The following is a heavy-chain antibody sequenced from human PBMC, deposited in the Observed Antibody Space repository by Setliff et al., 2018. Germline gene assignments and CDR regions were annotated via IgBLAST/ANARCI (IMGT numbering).Heavy chain of an antibody. Sequence: PSETLSLTCTVSGGSISSSSYYWGWIRQPPGKGLEWIGSIYYSGSTYYNPSLKSRVTISVDTSKNQFSLKLSSVTAADTAVYYCARHTRSSIEVVTAMAGRVSYFDYWGQGTLVTVSS. CDR3: ARHTRSSIEVVTAMAGRVSYFDY. V-gene: IGHV4-39*01. CDR2: IYYSGST. D-gene: IGHD2-21*02. CDR1: GGSISSSSYY. J-gene: IGHJ4*02.